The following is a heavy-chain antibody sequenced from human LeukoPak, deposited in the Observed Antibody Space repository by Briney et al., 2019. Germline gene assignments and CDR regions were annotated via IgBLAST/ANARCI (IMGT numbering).Heavy chain of an antibody. CDR2: IYSGGST. Sequence: TGGSLRLSCAASGFTVSSNYMSWVRQAPGKGLEWVSVIYSGGSTYYADSVKGRFTISRDNSKNMLHLQMNSLRAEDTAVYYCAKAPRGYTGYDKAFDIWGQGTMVTVSS. V-gene: IGHV3-53*01. CDR3: AKAPRGYTGYDKAFDI. D-gene: IGHD5-12*01. J-gene: IGHJ3*02. CDR1: GFTVSSNY.